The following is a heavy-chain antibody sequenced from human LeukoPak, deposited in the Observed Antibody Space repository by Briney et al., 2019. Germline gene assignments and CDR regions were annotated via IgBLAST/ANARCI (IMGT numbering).Heavy chain of an antibody. CDR1: GYTFTGYY. J-gene: IGHJ4*02. CDR3: AGDMVRGVILRRVLEY. V-gene: IGHV1-2*02. D-gene: IGHD3-10*01. CDR2: INPNSGGT. Sequence: ASVKVSCKASGYTFTGYYMHWVRQAPGHGLEWMGWINPNSGGTNYAQKFQGRVTMTRDTSISTAYMELNRLTSDDTAVYYCAGDMVRGVILRRVLEYWGQGTLVTVSS.